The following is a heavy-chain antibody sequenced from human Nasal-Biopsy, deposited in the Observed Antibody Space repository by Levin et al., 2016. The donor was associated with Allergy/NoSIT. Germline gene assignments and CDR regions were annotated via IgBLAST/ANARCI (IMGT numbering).Heavy chain of an antibody. D-gene: IGHD5-18*01. CDR2: IDWDGDK. J-gene: IGHJ1*01. CDR1: GFSLSLSGVY. Sequence: SGPTLVKPTQTLTLTCTFSGFSLSLSGVYVSWIRQTPGKALEWLARIDWDGDKYYNTSLKTRLTISKDTSKNQVVLTMTNVDPGDTATYYCTRSLLRGYSHTGMQAEYFEHWGQGTLVTVSS. V-gene: IGHV2-70*11. CDR3: TRSLLRGYSHTGMQAEYFEH.